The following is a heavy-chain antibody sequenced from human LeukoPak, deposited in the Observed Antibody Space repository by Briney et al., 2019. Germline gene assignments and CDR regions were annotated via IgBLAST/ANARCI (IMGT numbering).Heavy chain of an antibody. CDR2: ISSSSSHI. D-gene: IGHD6-13*01. V-gene: IGHV3-21*01. J-gene: IGHJ4*02. CDR1: GFTFSSYS. Sequence: PGGPLRLSCAASGFTFSSYSMNWVRQAPGKGLEWVSSISSSSSHIYYADSVKGRFTISRDNAKNSLYLQMNSLRAEDTAVYYCARAGTAADLGWDYWGRGTLVTVSS. CDR3: ARAGTAADLGWDY.